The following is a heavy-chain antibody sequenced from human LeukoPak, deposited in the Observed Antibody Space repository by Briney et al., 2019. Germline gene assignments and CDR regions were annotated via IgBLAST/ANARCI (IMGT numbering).Heavy chain of an antibody. CDR3: ARGSHPVTGTLGGYFDP. V-gene: IGHV4-38-2*02. J-gene: IGHJ4*02. D-gene: IGHD6-19*01. Sequence: SETLSLICSVSSYSINSNYYWGWIWQSPGKGLEWIGSIYHTGSTYYNPSLKSRVTIALDASNKQLSRRLSSVTAADTAVYYCARGSHPVTGTLGGYFDPWGQGTLVTVSS. CDR2: IYHTGST. CDR1: SYSINSNYY.